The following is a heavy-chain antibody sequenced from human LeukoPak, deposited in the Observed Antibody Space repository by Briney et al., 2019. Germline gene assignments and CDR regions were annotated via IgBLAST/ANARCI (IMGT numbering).Heavy chain of an antibody. CDR1: GGSFSGYY. CDR3: ARGTGPQWPPKPYYFDY. V-gene: IGHV4-34*01. J-gene: IGHJ4*02. CDR2: INHSGST. Sequence: SETLSLTCAVYGGSFSGYYWSWIRQPPGKGLEWIGEINHSGSTNYNPSLKSRVTISVDTSKNQFSLKLSSVTAADTAVYYCARGTGPQWPPKPYYFDYWGQGTLVTVSS. D-gene: IGHD6-19*01.